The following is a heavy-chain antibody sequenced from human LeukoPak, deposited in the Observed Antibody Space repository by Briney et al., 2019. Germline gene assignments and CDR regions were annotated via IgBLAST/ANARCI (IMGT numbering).Heavy chain of an antibody. D-gene: IGHD3-3*01. CDR2: IYHSGRN. CDR1: GGSITSGDYY. V-gene: IGHV4-30-4*08. CDR3: ARAPRSYYDFWSGYLGYYYYYMDV. Sequence: SETLSLTCTVSGGSITSGDYYWTWIRQRPGKGLQWIGCIYHSGRNYYNTSLKSRVTISVDTSKNQFSLKLSSGTAADTAVYYCARAPRSYYDFWSGYLGYYYYYMDVWGKGTTVTVSS. J-gene: IGHJ6*03.